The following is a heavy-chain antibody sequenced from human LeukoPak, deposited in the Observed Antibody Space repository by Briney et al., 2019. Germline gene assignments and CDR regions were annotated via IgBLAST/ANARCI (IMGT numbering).Heavy chain of an antibody. V-gene: IGHV3-23*01. D-gene: IGHD6-13*01. CDR3: AKIAAGTGYYYYYYYMDV. CDR2: ISGSGGST. J-gene: IGHJ6*03. Sequence: PGGSLSLSCEASGFTFSSYAMSWVRQAPGKGLEWVSAISGSGGSTYYADSVKGRFTISRDNSKNTLYLQMNSLRAEDTAVYYCAKIAAGTGYYYYYYYMDVWGKGTTVTVSS. CDR1: GFTFSSYA.